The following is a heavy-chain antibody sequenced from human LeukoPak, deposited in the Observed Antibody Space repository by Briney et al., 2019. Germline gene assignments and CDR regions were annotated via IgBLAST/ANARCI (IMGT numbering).Heavy chain of an antibody. CDR3: ARGAFSGSYLSSYYYYGMDV. CDR1: GGSFSGYY. CDR2: INHSGST. D-gene: IGHD1-26*01. J-gene: IGHJ6*02. Sequence: SETLSLTCAVYGGSFSGYYWSWIRQPPGKGLEWIGEINHSGSTNYNPSLKSRVTISVDTSKNQFSLKLSSVTAADTAVYYCARGAFSGSYLSSYYYYGMDVWGQGTTVTVSS. V-gene: IGHV4-34*01.